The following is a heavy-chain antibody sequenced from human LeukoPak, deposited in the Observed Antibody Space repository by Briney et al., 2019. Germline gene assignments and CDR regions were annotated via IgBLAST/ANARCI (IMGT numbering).Heavy chain of an antibody. J-gene: IGHJ4*02. CDR3: ARAVIAVAGPFDY. Sequence: ASVKVSCKASGGTFSSYAISWVRQAPGQGLEWMGGIIPIFGTANYAQKFQGRVTITTDEFTSTAYMELSSLRSEGTAVYYCARAVIAVAGPFDYWGQGTLVTVSS. CDR2: IIPIFGTA. D-gene: IGHD6-19*01. V-gene: IGHV1-69*05. CDR1: GGTFSSYA.